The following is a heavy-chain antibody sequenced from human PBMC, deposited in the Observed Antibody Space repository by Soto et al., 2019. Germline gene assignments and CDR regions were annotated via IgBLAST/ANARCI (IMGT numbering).Heavy chain of an antibody. Sequence: TSETLSLTCSVSGDSMSEFYWSWIRQSPGKGLEWIGYVHYLGTTKYNPSHKSRVTISVDTSKKQFSLNLRSVTAADTAVYYCARGRYYDSSGYYNGRTFDYWGQGTLVTVSS. CDR2: VHYLGTT. CDR3: ARGRYYDSSGYYNGRTFDY. D-gene: IGHD3-22*01. CDR1: GDSMSEFY. V-gene: IGHV4-59*12. J-gene: IGHJ4*02.